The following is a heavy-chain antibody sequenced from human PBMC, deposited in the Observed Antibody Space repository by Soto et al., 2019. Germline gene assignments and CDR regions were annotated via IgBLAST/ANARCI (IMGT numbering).Heavy chain of an antibody. CDR2: VSAFGGT. V-gene: IGHV4-4*07. CDR3: ASDRTGSSPTFDD. D-gene: IGHD3-9*01. Sequence: SETLSLTCTVSGGAISAYYWTWIRQIPGKGLEWIGHVSAFGGTRYNPSLESRITISPDKTKNQISLKVTSVTAADTAVYYCASDRTGSSPTFDDWGQGTPVTVSS. CDR1: GGAISAYY. J-gene: IGHJ4*01.